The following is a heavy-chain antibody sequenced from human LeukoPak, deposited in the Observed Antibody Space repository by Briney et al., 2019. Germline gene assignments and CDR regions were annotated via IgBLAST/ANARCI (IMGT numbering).Heavy chain of an antibody. J-gene: IGHJ4*02. V-gene: IGHV4-59*12. D-gene: IGHD3-9*01. Sequence: SETLSLTCTVSGGSISSYYWSWIRQPPGKGLEWIGYIYYSGSTNYNPSLKSRVTISVDTSKNQFSLKLSSVTAADTAVYYCARIARKLRYPGDFDYWGQGTLVTVSS. CDR2: IYYSGST. CDR3: ARIARKLRYPGDFDY. CDR1: GGSISSYY.